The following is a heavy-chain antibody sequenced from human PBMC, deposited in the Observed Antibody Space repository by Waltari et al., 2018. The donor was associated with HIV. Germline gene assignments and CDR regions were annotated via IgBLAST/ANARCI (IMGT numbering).Heavy chain of an antibody. CDR1: GFILGDYT. J-gene: IGHJ4*02. CDR2: ISKTGSFR. CDR3: VREWMHNDAWNGYSTENFFVY. Sequence: LVGSGGGVVRPGGFLRPSCGRLGFILGDYTRGWCPLSAGKGLEWVASISKTGSFRYLADTVRGRFHVSRDNSRQSLFLQMDNVKVEDAGRYYCVREWMHNDAWNGYSTENFFVYWGQGAPVIVSS. D-gene: IGHD3-3*01. V-gene: IGHV3-23*04.